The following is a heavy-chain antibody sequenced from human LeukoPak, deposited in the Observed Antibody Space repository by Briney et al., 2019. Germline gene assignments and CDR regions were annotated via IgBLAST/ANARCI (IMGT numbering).Heavy chain of an antibody. V-gene: IGHV4-31*03. Sequence: SETLSLTCTVSGGSISSGGYYRSSIRQHPGKGLEWIGYIYYSGSTYYNPSLKSRVTISVDTSKNQFSLKLGSVTAADTAVYYCARDRPGPHQYCSSTSCYITGRWFDPWGQGTLVTVSS. J-gene: IGHJ5*02. D-gene: IGHD2-2*02. CDR2: IYYSGST. CDR3: ARDRPGPHQYCSSTSCYITGRWFDP. CDR1: GGSISSGGYY.